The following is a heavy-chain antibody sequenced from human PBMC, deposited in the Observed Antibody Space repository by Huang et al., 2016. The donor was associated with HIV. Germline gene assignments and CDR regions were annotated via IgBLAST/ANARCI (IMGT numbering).Heavy chain of an antibody. CDR2: INHREST. CDR3: ARGQGGYYYYYMDV. V-gene: IGHV4-34*01. Sequence: QVQLQQWGAGLLRPSETLSLTCAVYGGSFSGYYGTWIRQPPGKGREWMGEINHRESTNYNPSLKSRVTISVDTSRNQFSLTLTSVTAADTAVYYCARGQGGYYYYYMDVWGKGTTVTVSS. J-gene: IGHJ6*03. CDR1: GGSFSGYY.